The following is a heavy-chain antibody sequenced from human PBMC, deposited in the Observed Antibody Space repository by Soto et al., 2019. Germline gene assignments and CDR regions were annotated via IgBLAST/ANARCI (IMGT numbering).Heavy chain of an antibody. CDR3: ARGGYSYAYTGDYYYYMDV. D-gene: IGHD5-18*01. CDR1: GGTFSSYT. Sequence: SVKVSCKASGGTFSSYTISWVRRAPGQGLEWMGRIIPILGIANYAQKFQGRVTITADKSTSTAYMELSSLRSEDTAVYYCARGGYSYAYTGDYYYYMDVWGKGTTVTVSS. CDR2: IIPILGIA. J-gene: IGHJ6*03. V-gene: IGHV1-69*02.